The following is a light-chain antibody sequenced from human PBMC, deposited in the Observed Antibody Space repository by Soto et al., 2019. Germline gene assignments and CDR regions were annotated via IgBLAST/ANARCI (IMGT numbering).Light chain of an antibody. CDR3: QQSGYSPGT. CDR2: GAS. J-gene: IGKJ1*01. Sequence: EIVLTQSPGTLSLSPGERAALSCRASPSLSSTYLAWYQQKPGQAPRLLIYGASSRATGIPDRFSGSGSGTDFTLTISRLEPEDFAVYYCQQSGYSPGTFGQGTKVEIK. CDR1: PSLSSTY. V-gene: IGKV3-20*01.